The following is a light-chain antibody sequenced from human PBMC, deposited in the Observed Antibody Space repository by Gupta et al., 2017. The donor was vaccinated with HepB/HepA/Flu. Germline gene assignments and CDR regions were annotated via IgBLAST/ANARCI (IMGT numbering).Light chain of an antibody. J-gene: IGLJ3*02. Sequence: QSPLTQPPSVSRSPGQSITISCAGSSSDIGGFDAVSWYKQYPGKAPERWIYRVSNRPSGIYYRFSGSKSGNKASLTISGLQPEDEGTDYCSSFKSGFTLFVFGGGTKLTVL. V-gene: IGLV2-14*01. CDR3: SSFKSGFTLFV. CDR2: RVS. CDR1: SSDIGGFDA.